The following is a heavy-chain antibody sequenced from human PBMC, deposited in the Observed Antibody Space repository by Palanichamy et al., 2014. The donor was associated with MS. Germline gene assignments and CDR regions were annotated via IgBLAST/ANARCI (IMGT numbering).Heavy chain of an antibody. D-gene: IGHD2-2*02. CDR3: ARDQYCSSTSCYTVPNSSWYFDL. CDR2: IIPIFGTA. Sequence: GIIPIFGTANYAQKFQGRVTITADESTSTAYMELSSLRSEDTAVYYCARDQYCSSTSCYTVPNSSWYFDLWGRGTLVTVSS. V-gene: IGHV1-69*01. J-gene: IGHJ2*01.